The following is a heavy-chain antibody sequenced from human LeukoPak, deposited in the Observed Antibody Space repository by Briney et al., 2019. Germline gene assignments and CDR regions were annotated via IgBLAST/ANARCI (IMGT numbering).Heavy chain of an antibody. CDR1: GGSISSYY. J-gene: IGHJ4*02. Sequence: LETLSLTCSVSGGSISSYYWSWIRQPPGKGLEWIGYIYSSGRTSYNPSLKSRVTISVDTSNNQFSLRLSSVTAADTAVYYCARVSEETGSDYWGQGTLVTVSS. D-gene: IGHD3-10*01. V-gene: IGHV4-59*01. CDR3: ARVSEETGSDY. CDR2: IYSSGRT.